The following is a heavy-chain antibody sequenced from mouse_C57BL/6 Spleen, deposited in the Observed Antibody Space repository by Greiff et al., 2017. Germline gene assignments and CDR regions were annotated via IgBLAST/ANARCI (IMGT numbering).Heavy chain of an antibody. CDR1: GYTFTSYW. J-gene: IGHJ2*01. D-gene: IGHD2-1*01. CDR2: IDPSDSYT. Sequence: QVQLKQPGAELVKPGASVKLSCKASGYTFTSYWMQWVKQRPGQGLEWIGEIDPSDSYTNYNQKFKGKATLTVDTSSSTAYMQLSSLTSEDSAVYYCAKGLPRDYWGQGTTLTVSS. CDR3: AKGLPRDY. V-gene: IGHV1-50*01.